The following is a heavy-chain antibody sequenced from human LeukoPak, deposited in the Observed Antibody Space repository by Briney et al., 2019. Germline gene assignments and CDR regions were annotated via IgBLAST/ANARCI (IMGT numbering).Heavy chain of an antibody. J-gene: IGHJ4*02. CDR2: IKQDGSEK. CDR1: GFIVSDHY. D-gene: IGHD3-10*01. V-gene: IGHV3-7*01. CDR3: ARDGDSYGSGSPPFDY. Sequence: GGSLRLPCAASGFIVSDHYMGWVRQAPGKGLEWVANIKQDGSEKYYVDSVKGRFTISRDNAKNSLYLQMNSLRAEDTAVYYCARDGDSYGSGSPPFDYWGQGTLVTVSS.